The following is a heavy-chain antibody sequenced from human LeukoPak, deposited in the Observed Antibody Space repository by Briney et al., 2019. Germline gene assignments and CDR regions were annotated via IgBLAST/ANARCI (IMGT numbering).Heavy chain of an antibody. Sequence: GGSLRLSCAASGFTFSSYAMHWVRQAPGKGLEWVAVISYDGSNKYYADSVKGRFTISRDNSKNTLYLQMNSLRAEDTAVYYCAREYCSGGSCYPDAFDIWGQGTMVTVSS. CDR2: ISYDGSNK. CDR3: AREYCSGGSCYPDAFDI. J-gene: IGHJ3*02. CDR1: GFTFSSYA. V-gene: IGHV3-30*04. D-gene: IGHD2-15*01.